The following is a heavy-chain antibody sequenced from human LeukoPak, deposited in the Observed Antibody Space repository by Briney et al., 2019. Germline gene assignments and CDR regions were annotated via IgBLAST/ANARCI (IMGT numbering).Heavy chain of an antibody. CDR3: ARVSGEAAAGTSFDY. V-gene: IGHV3-48*03. CDR2: ISSSGSTI. J-gene: IGHJ4*02. CDR1: GFTFSSYE. Sequence: PGGSLRLSCAASGFTFSSYEMNWVRQAPGKGLEWVSYISSSGSTIYYADSVKGRFTISRDNAKNSLYLQMNSLRAEDTAVYYCARVSGEAAAGTSFDYWGQGTLVTVSS. D-gene: IGHD6-13*01.